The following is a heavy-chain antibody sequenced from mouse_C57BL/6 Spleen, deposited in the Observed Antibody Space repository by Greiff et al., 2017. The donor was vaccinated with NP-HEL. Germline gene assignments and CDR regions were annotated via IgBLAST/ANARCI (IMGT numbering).Heavy chain of an antibody. CDR2: ISSGSSTI. D-gene: IGHD2-5*01. CDR1: GFTFSDYG. V-gene: IGHV5-17*01. Sequence: DVMLVESGGGLVKPGGSLKLSCAASGFTFSDYGMHWVRQAPEKGLEWVAYISSGSSTIYYADTVKGRFTISRDNAKNTLFLQMTSLRSEDTAMYYCARDSNYWFDYWGQGTTLTVSS. J-gene: IGHJ2*01. CDR3: ARDSNYWFDY.